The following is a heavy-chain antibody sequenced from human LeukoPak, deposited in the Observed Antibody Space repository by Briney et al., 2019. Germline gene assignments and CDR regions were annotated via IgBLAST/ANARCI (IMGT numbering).Heavy chain of an antibody. CDR3: VRGTEDGWLSGEFDP. CDR1: GYTFTSYG. CDR2: INGYNGNT. J-gene: IGHJ5*02. D-gene: IGHD3-22*01. V-gene: IGHV1-18*01. Sequence: ASVEVSCKASGYTFTSYGISWVRQAPGQGLEWMGWINGYNGNTNYAQKFQGRVTMTTDTSTSTAYMELRSLRADDTAVYYCVRGTEDGWLSGEFDPWGQGTLVTVSS.